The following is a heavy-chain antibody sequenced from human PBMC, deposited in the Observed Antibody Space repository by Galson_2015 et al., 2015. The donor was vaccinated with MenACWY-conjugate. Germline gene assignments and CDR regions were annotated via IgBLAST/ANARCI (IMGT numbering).Heavy chain of an antibody. CDR2: IRDTGSL. CDR1: GGSIRSHY. J-gene: IGHJ5*01. D-gene: IGHD2-2*02. CDR3: ARIPT. Sequence: LTCTVSGGSIRSHYWSWFRQPPGKGLEWLAYIRDTGSLKDNPSLKSRVTMSADKSNNQFSLRLISVTAADTAVYYCARIPTWG. V-gene: IGHV4-59*08.